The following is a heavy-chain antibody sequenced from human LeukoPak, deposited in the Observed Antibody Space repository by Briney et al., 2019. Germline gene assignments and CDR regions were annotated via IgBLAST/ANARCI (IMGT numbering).Heavy chain of an antibody. D-gene: IGHD5-24*01. V-gene: IGHV3-23*01. Sequence: GGPLRLSCAASGFTFSGYAMTWVRQAPGKGLEWVSTISGSGGSTYYADSVKGRFTISRDKSKNTVYLQMNSLRAEDTAVYYCAKERGYGYNHIDYWGQGTLVTVSS. J-gene: IGHJ4*02. CDR3: AKERGYGYNHIDY. CDR1: GFTFSGYA. CDR2: ISGSGGST.